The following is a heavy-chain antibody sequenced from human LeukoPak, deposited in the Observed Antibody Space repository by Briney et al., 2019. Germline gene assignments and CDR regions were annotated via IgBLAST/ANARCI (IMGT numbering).Heavy chain of an antibody. V-gene: IGHV3-20*04. CDR3: ARADRLGAALLASFDY. J-gene: IGHJ4*02. CDR2: INWNGDSR. Sequence: GGSLRLSCTASGFKFDDYGMTWVRQAPGKGLEWVSDINWNGDSRGYAHSVRGRFTIYRDNSKNSLYLQMNSLRAEDTAVYYCARADRLGAALLASFDYWGQGTLVTVSS. D-gene: IGHD3-16*01. CDR1: GFKFDDYG.